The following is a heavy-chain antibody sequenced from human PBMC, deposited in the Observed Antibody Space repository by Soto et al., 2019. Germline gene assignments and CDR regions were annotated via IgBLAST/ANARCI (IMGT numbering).Heavy chain of an antibody. D-gene: IGHD6-13*01. V-gene: IGHV1-69*02. Sequence: SVKVSCKAPGGTFNSYTISWVRQDKGQGLEWMGRIIPILGIANYAQKFQGRVTITADKSTSTAYMELSSLRSEDTAVYYCARSRTIAAAGNFDYWGQGTLVTVSS. CDR2: IIPILGIA. CDR3: ARSRTIAAAGNFDY. J-gene: IGHJ4*02. CDR1: GGTFNSYT.